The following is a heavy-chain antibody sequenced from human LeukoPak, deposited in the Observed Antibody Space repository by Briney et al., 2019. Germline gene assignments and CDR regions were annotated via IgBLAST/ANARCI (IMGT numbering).Heavy chain of an antibody. D-gene: IGHD6-13*01. J-gene: IGHJ4*02. CDR1: GYTFTSYG. Sequence: ASVKVSCKASGYTFTSYGINWVRQAPGQGLEWMGWISAYNGNTNYAQKLQGRVTMTTDTSTSTAYKELRSLRSDDTAVYYCARDLAAAGTSGYWGQGTLVTVSS. CDR2: ISAYNGNT. CDR3: ARDLAAAGTSGY. V-gene: IGHV1-18*04.